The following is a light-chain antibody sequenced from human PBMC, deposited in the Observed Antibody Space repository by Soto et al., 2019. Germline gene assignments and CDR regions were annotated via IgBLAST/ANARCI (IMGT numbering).Light chain of an antibody. CDR1: QSVSSN. V-gene: IGKV3-15*01. CDR3: QQYNNCTHWT. J-gene: IGKJ1*01. CDR2: GAS. Sequence: EIVMTQSPATLSVSPGERATLPCRASQSVSSNLAWYQQKPGQAPRLLIYGASTRATGIPSRFSGSGSGTEFTLTISSLQSEDFAVYYCQQYNNCTHWTFGQGTKVEIK.